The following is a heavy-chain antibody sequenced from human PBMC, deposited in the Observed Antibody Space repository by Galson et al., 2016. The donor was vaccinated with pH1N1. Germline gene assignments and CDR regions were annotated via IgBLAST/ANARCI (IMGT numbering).Heavy chain of an antibody. Sequence: SLRLSCAASGFTFSHYGMQWVRQAPGKGPEWVAVIAHTGTVKYYADSVKGRFTISRDNSKNTMDLQMNRLRREDTAVYYCSKGGSKYSSTRFDSWGQGTSVSVVS. CDR2: IAHTGTVK. CDR3: SKGGSKYSSTRFDS. CDR1: GFTFSHYG. J-gene: IGHJ4*02. V-gene: IGHV3-30*18. D-gene: IGHD4-11*01.